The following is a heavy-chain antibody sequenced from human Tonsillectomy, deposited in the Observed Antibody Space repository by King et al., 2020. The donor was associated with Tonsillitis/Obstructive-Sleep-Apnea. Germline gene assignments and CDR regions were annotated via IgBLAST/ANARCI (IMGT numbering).Heavy chain of an antibody. CDR2: IYYRGST. Sequence: VPLQESGPGLVKPSQTLSLTCTVSGGSISSGAYYWRWIRQHPGKGLEWIGYIYYRGSTYYNPSLKSRVTIPVDTSKNQFSLKLSSVTAADTAVYYCARGGDIVVVPAAISPNWFDPWGQGTLVTVSS. CDR3: ARGGDIVVVPAAISPNWFDP. CDR1: GGSISSGAYY. J-gene: IGHJ5*02. V-gene: IGHV4-31*03. D-gene: IGHD2-2*01.